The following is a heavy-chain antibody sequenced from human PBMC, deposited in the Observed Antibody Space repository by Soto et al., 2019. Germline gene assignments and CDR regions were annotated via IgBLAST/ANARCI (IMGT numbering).Heavy chain of an antibody. J-gene: IGHJ5*02. CDR2: INHSGST. CDR3: ARADIVVVPAADKEDHWFDP. CDR1: GGCSSRYY. V-gene: IGHV4-34*01. Sequence: SETRSLTCAVCGGCSSRYYSSWIRQPPGKGLEWIGEINHSGSTNYNPSLKSRVTISVDTSKNQFSLKLSSVTAADTAVYYCARADIVVVPAADKEDHWFDPWGQGTLVTVSS. D-gene: IGHD2-2*01.